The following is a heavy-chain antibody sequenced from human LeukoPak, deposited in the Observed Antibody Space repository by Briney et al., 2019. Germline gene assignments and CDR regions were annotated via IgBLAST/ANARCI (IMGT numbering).Heavy chain of an antibody. D-gene: IGHD3-22*01. Sequence: GGSLRLSCAASGFTFSSYWMHWVRQAPGKGLVWVSRINTDGSSTSYADSVKGRFTISRDNAKNTLYLQMNSLRAEDTAVYYCAREGAAYADYYDSSGSPPDAFDIWGQGTMVTVSS. CDR3: AREGAAYADYYDSSGSPPDAFDI. CDR2: INTDGSST. CDR1: GFTFSSYW. V-gene: IGHV3-74*01. J-gene: IGHJ3*02.